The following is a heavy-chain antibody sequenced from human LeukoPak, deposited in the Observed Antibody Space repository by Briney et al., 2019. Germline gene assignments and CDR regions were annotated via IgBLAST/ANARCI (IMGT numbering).Heavy chain of an antibody. CDR2: IIPIFGTA. CDR1: GGTFSSYA. J-gene: IGHJ5*02. CDR3: ARGLLMVRGTFDP. Sequence: ASVKVSCKASGGTFSSYAISWVRQAPGQGLEWMGGIIPIFGTANYAQKFQGRVTITTDESTSTAYMELSSLRSEDTAVYYCARGLLMVRGTFDPWGQGTLVTVSS. V-gene: IGHV1-69*05. D-gene: IGHD3-10*01.